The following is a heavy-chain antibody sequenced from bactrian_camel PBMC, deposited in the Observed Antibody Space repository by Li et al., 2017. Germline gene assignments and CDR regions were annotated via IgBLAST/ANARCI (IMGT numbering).Heavy chain of an antibody. CDR3: AAGLYRGAYKY. Sequence: QLVESGGESVQAGGSLTLSCGVSGISFSDYCMAWFRQVQGKEREAVARIDDWGIATYADSVKGRFTISKDSAKGSLYLQMNSLKPEDTATYYCAAGLYRGAYKYWGPGTQVTVS. D-gene: IGHD2*01. J-gene: IGHJ4*01. CDR1: GISFSDYC. V-gene: IGHV3S57*01. CDR2: IDDWGIA.